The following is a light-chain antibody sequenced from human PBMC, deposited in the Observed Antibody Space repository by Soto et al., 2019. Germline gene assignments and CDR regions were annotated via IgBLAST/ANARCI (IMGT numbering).Light chain of an antibody. CDR2: GAS. Sequence: EIVLTQSPGTLSLSPGGRATLSCRASQSVSSTYLAWYQQKPGQAPRLLIYGASSRATGIPDRFSGSGSGTDFTLTISSLQPEDFATYYCQQSYSTPRTFGQGTRWIS. CDR3: QQSYSTPRT. J-gene: IGKJ1*01. V-gene: IGKV3-20*01. CDR1: QSVSSTY.